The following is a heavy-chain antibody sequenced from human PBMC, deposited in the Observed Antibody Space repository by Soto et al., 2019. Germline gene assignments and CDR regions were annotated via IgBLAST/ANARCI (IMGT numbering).Heavy chain of an antibody. V-gene: IGHV1-18*01. CDR2: ISAYNGNT. CDR3: AREPPYGSGSYPIDY. Sequence: ASVKVSCKTSGYIFNNFGITWVRQAPGQGLEWMGWISAYNGNTNYAQKLQGRVTMTTDTSTSTAYMELRSLRSDDTAVYYCAREPPYGSGSYPIDYWGQGTLVTVSS. D-gene: IGHD3-10*01. J-gene: IGHJ4*02. CDR1: GYIFNNFG.